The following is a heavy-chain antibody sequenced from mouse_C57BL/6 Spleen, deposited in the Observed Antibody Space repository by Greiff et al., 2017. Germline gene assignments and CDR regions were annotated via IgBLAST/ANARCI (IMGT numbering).Heavy chain of an antibody. CDR2: IDPSDSYT. CDR3: ARECNYGDYAMDY. J-gene: IGHJ4*01. D-gene: IGHD2-1*01. CDR1: GYTFTSYW. V-gene: IGHV1-59*01. Sequence: QVQLQQPGAELVRPGTSVKLSCKASGYTFTSYWMHWVKQRPGQGLEWIGVIDPSDSYTNYNQKFKGQATLTVDTSSSTAYMQLSSLTSEDSAVDYGARECNYGDYAMDYWGQGTSGTVSS.